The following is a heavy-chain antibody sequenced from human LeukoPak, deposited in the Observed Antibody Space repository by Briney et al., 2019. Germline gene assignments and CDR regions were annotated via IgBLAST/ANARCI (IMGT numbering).Heavy chain of an antibody. CDR2: IYHSGST. D-gene: IGHD3-10*01. CDR3: ARGGSGSYYNWYFDV. J-gene: IGHJ2*01. Sequence: PSQTLSLTCAVSGGSISSGGYSWSWIRQPPGKGLEWIGYIYHSGSTYYNPSLKSRVTISVDRSKNQFSLKLSSVTAADTAVYYCARGGSGSYYNWYFDVWGRGTLVTVSS. CDR1: GGSISSGGYS. V-gene: IGHV4-30-2*01.